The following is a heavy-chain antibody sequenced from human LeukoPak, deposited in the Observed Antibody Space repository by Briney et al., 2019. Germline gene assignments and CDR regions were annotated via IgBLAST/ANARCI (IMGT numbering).Heavy chain of an antibody. J-gene: IGHJ4*02. V-gene: IGHV3-33*01. CDR2: IWYDGSNK. CDR3: ARRGGVSCIDS. Sequence: GGSLRLSCAVSGFTFSSYGIHWVRQAPGKGLEWVAVIWYDGSNKYYADSVKGRFTISRDNSKNTLYLQMNSLRAEDTAVYYCARRGGVSCIDSCGQGTLVTVSS. D-gene: IGHD2-21*01. CDR1: GFTFSSYG.